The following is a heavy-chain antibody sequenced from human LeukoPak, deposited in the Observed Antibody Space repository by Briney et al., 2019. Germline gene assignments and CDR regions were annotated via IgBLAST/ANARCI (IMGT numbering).Heavy chain of an antibody. CDR3: ARHRRGIQLWFFDY. Sequence: SETLSLTCAVYGGSFSSGGYSWSWIRQPPGKGLEWIGYIYYSGSTNYNPSLKSRVTISVDTSKNQFSLKLSSVTAADTAVYYCARHRRGIQLWFFDYWGQGTLVTVSS. CDR2: IYYSGST. V-gene: IGHV4-61*08. J-gene: IGHJ4*02. D-gene: IGHD5-18*01. CDR1: GGSFSSGGYS.